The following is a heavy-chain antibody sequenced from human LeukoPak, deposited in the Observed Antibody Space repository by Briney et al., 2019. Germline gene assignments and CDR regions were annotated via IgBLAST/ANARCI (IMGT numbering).Heavy chain of an antibody. J-gene: IGHJ4*02. V-gene: IGHV3-48*04. CDR3: ARGSIVGATGNDY. D-gene: IGHD1-26*01. CDR2: ISSSSSTI. CDR1: GFTLSSYS. Sequence: GGSLRLSCAASGFTLSSYSMNWVRQAPGKGLEWVSYISSSSSTIYYADSVKGRFTISRDNAKNSLYLQMNSLRAEDTAVYYCARGSIVGATGNDYWGQGTLVTVSS.